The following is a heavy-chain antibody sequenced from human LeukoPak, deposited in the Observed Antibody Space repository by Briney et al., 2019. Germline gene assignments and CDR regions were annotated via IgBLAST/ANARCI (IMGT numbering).Heavy chain of an antibody. CDR1: GYTFTGYY. J-gene: IGHJ6*02. V-gene: IGHV1-2*02. CDR3: ARDRRKYYYGMDV. Sequence: GASVKVSCKASGYTFTGYYMHWVRQAPGRGLEWMGWINPNSGGTNYAQKFQGRVTMTRDTSISTAYMELSRLRSDDTAVYYCARDRRKYYYGMDVWGQGTTVTVSS. CDR2: INPNSGGT.